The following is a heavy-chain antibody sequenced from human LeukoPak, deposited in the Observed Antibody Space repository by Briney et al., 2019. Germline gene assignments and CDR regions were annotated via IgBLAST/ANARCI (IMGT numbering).Heavy chain of an antibody. CDR2: IRSKANSYAT. CDR3: TRQHQGAVGATDY. J-gene: IGHJ4*02. D-gene: IGHD1-26*01. CDR1: GFTFSGSA. Sequence: GGSLRLSCAASGFTFSGSAMHWVRQASGKGLEWVGRIRSKANSYATAYAASVKGRFTISRDDSKNTAYLQMNSLKTEDTALYYCTRQHQGAVGATDYWGQGTLVTVSS. V-gene: IGHV3-73*01.